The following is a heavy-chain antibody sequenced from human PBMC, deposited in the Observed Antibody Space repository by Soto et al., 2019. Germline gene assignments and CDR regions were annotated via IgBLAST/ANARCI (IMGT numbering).Heavy chain of an antibody. CDR2: ISAYNGNT. CDR1: GYTFTSYG. CDR3: ARDGVNTPTGYYSGMDV. Sequence: ASVKVSCKASGYTFTSYGISWVRQAPGQGLEWMGWISAYNGNTNYAQKLQGRVTMTTDTSTSTAYMELRSLRSDDTAVYYCARDGVNTPTGYYSGMDVWGKGPRVTVS. V-gene: IGHV1-18*01. J-gene: IGHJ6*04. D-gene: IGHD5-18*01.